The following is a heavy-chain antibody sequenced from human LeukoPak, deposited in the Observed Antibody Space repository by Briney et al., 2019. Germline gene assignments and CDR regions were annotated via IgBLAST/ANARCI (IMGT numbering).Heavy chain of an antibody. CDR2: INPNSGGT. D-gene: IGHD6-19*01. Sequence: ASVKVSCKASGYTFTGYYMHWVRPAPAQGVEWVGWINPNSGGTNYAQKFQGRVTMTGDTSISTAYMELSRLRSDDTAVYYCARDRDGKAVAANRGDYWGQGTLVIVSA. V-gene: IGHV1-2*02. CDR1: GYTFTGYY. CDR3: ARDRDGKAVAANRGDY. J-gene: IGHJ4*02.